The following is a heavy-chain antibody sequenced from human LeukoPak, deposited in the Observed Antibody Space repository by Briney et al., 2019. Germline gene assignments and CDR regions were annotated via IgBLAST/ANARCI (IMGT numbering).Heavy chain of an antibody. Sequence: SETLSLTCTVSGGSISSDGYYWSWIRQRPGQGLEWIGYIYYSGSTYYNPSLKSRVTISVDTSKNQFSLKLSSVTAADTAVYYCARVPPGVTTSRFDPWGQGTLVTVSS. J-gene: IGHJ5*02. CDR1: GGSISSDGYY. D-gene: IGHD4-17*01. CDR3: ARVPPGVTTSRFDP. CDR2: IYYSGST. V-gene: IGHV4-31*03.